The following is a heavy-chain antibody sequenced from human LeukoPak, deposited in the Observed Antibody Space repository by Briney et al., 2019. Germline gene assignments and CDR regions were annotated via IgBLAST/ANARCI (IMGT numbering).Heavy chain of an antibody. CDR1: GGSISSYY. Sequence: NPSETLSLTCTVSGGSISSYYWSWIRQPPGKGLEWIGYIYYSGSTNYNPSLKSRVTISVDTSKNQFSLKLSSVTAADTAVYYCARAQYPRYYYYYMDVWGKGTTVTVSS. D-gene: IGHD4-11*01. CDR3: ARAQYPRYYYYYMDV. J-gene: IGHJ6*03. CDR2: IYYSGST. V-gene: IGHV4-59*01.